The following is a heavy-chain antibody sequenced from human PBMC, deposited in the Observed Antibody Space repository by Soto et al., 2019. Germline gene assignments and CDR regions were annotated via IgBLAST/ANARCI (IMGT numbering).Heavy chain of an antibody. Sequence: QITLKESGPTLVKPTQTLTLTCTFCGFSLSTGGVGVGWIRQPPGKALEWLALIYWDDDKRYSPSLKSRLTITKDTXXNXVXPTMTNMDPVDTATSYCAHRQSYYYDSSGYYPYFDYWGQGTLVTVSS. CDR3: AHRQSYYYDSSGYYPYFDY. V-gene: IGHV2-5*02. J-gene: IGHJ4*02. CDR1: GFSLSTGGVG. CDR2: IYWDDDK. D-gene: IGHD3-22*01.